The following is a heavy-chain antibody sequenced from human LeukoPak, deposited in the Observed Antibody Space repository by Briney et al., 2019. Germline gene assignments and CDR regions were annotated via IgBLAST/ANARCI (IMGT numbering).Heavy chain of an antibody. CDR2: FYYSGST. V-gene: IGHV4-59*01. D-gene: IGHD3-3*01. CDR3: ANRDGVY. CDR1: GGSISSNY. Sequence: SETLSLTCSVSGGSISSNYWTWIRQTPGKGLEWIGHFYYSGSTNYNPSLKSRVTISADTSKNQFSLKLTSVTAADTAVYYCANRDGVYWGQGILVTVSS. J-gene: IGHJ4*02.